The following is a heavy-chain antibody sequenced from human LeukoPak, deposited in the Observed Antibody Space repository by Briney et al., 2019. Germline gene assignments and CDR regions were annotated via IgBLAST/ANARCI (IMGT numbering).Heavy chain of an antibody. J-gene: IGHJ4*02. CDR2: IKQDGTEK. V-gene: IGHV3-7*01. CDR1: GFTFSSYW. CDR3: ARDREWEVFDY. D-gene: IGHD1-26*01. Sequence: GGSLRLSCAASGFTFSSYWMNWVRQAPGKGLEWVANIKQDGTEKYYVDSVKGRFTISRDNAKNSLYLQMNSLRAEDTAVYYCARDREWEVFDYWGQGTLVTVSS.